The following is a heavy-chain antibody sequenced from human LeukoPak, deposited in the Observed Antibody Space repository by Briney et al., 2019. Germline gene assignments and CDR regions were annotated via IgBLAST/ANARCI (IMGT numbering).Heavy chain of an antibody. CDR2: ISGSGGST. D-gene: IGHD3-3*01. V-gene: IGHV3-23*01. J-gene: IGHJ4*02. Sequence: GGSLRLSCAASGFTFSSYAMSWVRQAPGKGLEWVSAISGSGGSTCYADSVKGRFTISRDNSKNTLYLQMNSLRAEDTAVYYCAKDLGRFLEWLFLFDYWGQGTLVTVSS. CDR3: AKDLGRFLEWLFLFDY. CDR1: GFTFSSYA.